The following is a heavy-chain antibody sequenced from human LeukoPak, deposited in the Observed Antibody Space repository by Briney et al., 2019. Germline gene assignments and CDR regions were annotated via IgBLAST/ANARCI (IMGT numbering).Heavy chain of an antibody. Sequence: PSETLSLTCTISGGSISGYYWSWIQQPPGKGLEWIGNIYYSGSTNHNPSLKSRVTISVDTSKNQFSLKLSSVTAADTAVYYCARQGDGSSWGSDYWGQGTLVTVSS. CDR2: IYYSGST. V-gene: IGHV4-59*08. D-gene: IGHD6-13*01. CDR1: GGSISGYY. J-gene: IGHJ4*02. CDR3: ARQGDGSSWGSDY.